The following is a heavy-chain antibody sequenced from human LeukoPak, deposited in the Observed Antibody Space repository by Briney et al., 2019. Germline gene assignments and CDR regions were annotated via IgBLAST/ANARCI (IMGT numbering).Heavy chain of an antibody. V-gene: IGHV3-64D*09. CDR2: ISSNGGST. CDR3: VKDMYRTAAPSPGA. CDR1: GFTFSNYT. J-gene: IGHJ4*02. Sequence: GGSLRLSCSASGFTFSNYTMHWVRQAPGEGLEYVSSISSNGGSTYSADSVKGRFTISRDNSKNTLYLEMSSLRAEDTAVYYWVKDMYRTAAPSPGAGGQGTLVTVPS. D-gene: IGHD6-13*01.